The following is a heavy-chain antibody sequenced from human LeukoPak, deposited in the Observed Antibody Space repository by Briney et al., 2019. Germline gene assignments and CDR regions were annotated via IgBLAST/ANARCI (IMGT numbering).Heavy chain of an antibody. CDR3: ARGGGTTVTTFDY. D-gene: IGHD4-17*01. CDR1: GFTFYMYA. J-gene: IGHJ4*02. CDR2: IYSGGST. V-gene: IGHV3-53*01. Sequence: GGSLRLSCQASGFTFYMYAMSWVRQAPGKGLEWVSVIYSGGSTYYADSVKGRFTISRDNSKNTLYLQMNSLRAEDTAVYYCARGGGTTVTTFDYWGQGTLVTVSS.